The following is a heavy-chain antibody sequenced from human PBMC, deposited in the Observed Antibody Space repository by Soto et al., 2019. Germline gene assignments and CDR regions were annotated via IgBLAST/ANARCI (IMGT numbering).Heavy chain of an antibody. J-gene: IGHJ4*02. Sequence: EVLLVESGGGLVQPGRSLRLSCAASGFTFDEHAMHWVRQAPGKGLEWVSGITWNSGNIGYADSVKGRFTISRDNAKNSLYLQMNSLRAEDTALYYCAKDAFFCDSGGEHLLGLFDHWGQGTLVTVSS. V-gene: IGHV3-9*01. CDR3: AKDAFFCDSGGEHLLGLFDH. CDR2: ITWNSGNI. D-gene: IGHD3-22*01. CDR1: GFTFDEHA.